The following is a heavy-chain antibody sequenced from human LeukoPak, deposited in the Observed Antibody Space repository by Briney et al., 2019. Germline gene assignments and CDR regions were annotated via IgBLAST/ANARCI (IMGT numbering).Heavy chain of an antibody. CDR2: ISGSGGST. CDR1: GFTFSSYA. J-gene: IGHJ4*02. CDR3: AKGSGAVAGKGGYFDY. Sequence: PGGSLRLSCAASGFTFSSYAMSWVRQAPGKGLEWVSAISGSGGSTYYADSVKGRFTISRDNSKNTLYLQMNSLRAEDTAVYYCAKGSGAVAGKGGYFDYWGQGTLVTVSS. V-gene: IGHV3-23*01. D-gene: IGHD6-19*01.